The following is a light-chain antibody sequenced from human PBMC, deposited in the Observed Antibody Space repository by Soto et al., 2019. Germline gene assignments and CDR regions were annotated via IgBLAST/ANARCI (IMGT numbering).Light chain of an antibody. CDR2: LERSGNY. CDR3: ETWDSYTHV. Sequence: QLVLTQSSSASASLGSSVKLACTVSSGYITYIIAWHQQQPGKAPRYLMKLERSGNYNKGSRIPDRFSGSSSGADRYLTICNIQSVGEGNYYCETWDSYTHVFGGWTKVAVL. J-gene: IGLJ2*01. V-gene: IGLV4-60*03. CDR1: SGYITYI.